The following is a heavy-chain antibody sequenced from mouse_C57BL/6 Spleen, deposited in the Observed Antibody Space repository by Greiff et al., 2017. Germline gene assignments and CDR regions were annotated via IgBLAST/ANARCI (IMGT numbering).Heavy chain of an antibody. CDR2: IDPETGGS. Sequence: QVQLQQSGAELVRPGASVTLSCKASGYTFTDYEMHWVKQTPVHGLEWIGAIDPETGGSAYNQKFKGKAILTADKSSSTAYMELRSLTSEDSAVYYCTRDHYYGSSYYFDYWGQGTTLTVSS. J-gene: IGHJ2*01. CDR1: GYTFTDYE. V-gene: IGHV1-15*01. CDR3: TRDHYYGSSYYFDY. D-gene: IGHD1-1*01.